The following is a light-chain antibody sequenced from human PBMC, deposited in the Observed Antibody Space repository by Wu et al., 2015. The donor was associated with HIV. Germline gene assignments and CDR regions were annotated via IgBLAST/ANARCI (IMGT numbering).Light chain of an antibody. V-gene: IGKV3-15*01. J-gene: IGKJ5*01. CDR2: GAS. Sequence: RVMTQSPATMSLSPGERASLSCRASQSVSDKLAWYQRKPGQAPRLLIYGASSRASGVPARFSGSGSGTDFTLSISSLQSEDFAVYFCQQYSHWPPTFGQGTRLEIQ. CDR3: QQYSHWPPT. CDR1: QSVSDK.